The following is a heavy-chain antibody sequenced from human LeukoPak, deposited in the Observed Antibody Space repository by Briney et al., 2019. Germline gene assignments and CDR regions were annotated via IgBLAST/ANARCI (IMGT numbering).Heavy chain of an antibody. CDR3: ARLGYYDFWSGYYYRPNWFDP. Sequence: SGTLSLTCTVSGGSISSYYWSWIRQPPGKGLEWIGYIYYSGSTNYNPSLKSRVTISVDTSKNQFSLKLSSVTAADTAVYYCARLGYYDFWSGYYYRPNWFDPWGQGTLVTVSS. V-gene: IGHV4-59*08. J-gene: IGHJ5*02. CDR2: IYYSGST. D-gene: IGHD3-3*01. CDR1: GGSISSYY.